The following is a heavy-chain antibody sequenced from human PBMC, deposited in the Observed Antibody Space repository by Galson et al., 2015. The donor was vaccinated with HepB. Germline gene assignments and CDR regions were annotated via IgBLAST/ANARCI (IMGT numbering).Heavy chain of an antibody. CDR2: IYYSGST. CDR3: AREGGGYDIDY. CDR1: GGSVSSGSYY. Sequence: LTCTVSGGSVSSGSYYWSWIRQPPGKGLEWIGYIYYSGSTNYNPSLKSRVTISVDTSKNQFSLKLSSVTAADTAVYYCAREGGGYDIDYWGQGTLVTVSS. J-gene: IGHJ4*02. D-gene: IGHD5-12*01. V-gene: IGHV4-61*01.